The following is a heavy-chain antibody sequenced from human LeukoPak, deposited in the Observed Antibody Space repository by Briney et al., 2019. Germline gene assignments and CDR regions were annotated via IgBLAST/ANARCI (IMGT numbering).Heavy chain of an antibody. Sequence: GGSLRLSCAASGFTFSSDSMTWVRQAPGKGLEWVSTICGSGGSTFYADSVKGRFTISRDNSKNTLYLHMNSLSAEDTAIYYCAKDSFSTRWGQGTLVTVSS. CDR3: AKDSFSTR. V-gene: IGHV3-23*01. CDR2: ICGSGGST. J-gene: IGHJ4*02. CDR1: GFTFSSDS. D-gene: IGHD2-2*01.